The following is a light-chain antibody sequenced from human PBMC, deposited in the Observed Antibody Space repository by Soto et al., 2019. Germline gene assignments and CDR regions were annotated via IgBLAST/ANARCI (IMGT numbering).Light chain of an antibody. CDR1: TGAVTSGHY. CDR3: LVIYSGVGEV. Sequence: QAVVTQEPSLTVSPGGTVTLTCGSSTGAVTSGHYPHWFQQKPGQAPRTLIYDTSNKHSWKPARFSGSLLGGKAALTLSGAQPEDEADYYCLVIYSGVGEVFGTGTQLTVL. CDR2: DTS. J-gene: IGLJ1*01. V-gene: IGLV7-46*01.